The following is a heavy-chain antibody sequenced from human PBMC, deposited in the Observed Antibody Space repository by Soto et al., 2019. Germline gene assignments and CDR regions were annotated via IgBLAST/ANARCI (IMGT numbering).Heavy chain of an antibody. D-gene: IGHD2-21*01. CDR1: GFPFNDYY. CDR2: ISPKSTYR. CDR3: AIGGGGGLFEH. V-gene: IGHV3-11*06. Sequence: QVHLVESGGGLVKPGGSLRLSCATSGFPFNDYYMSWIRQAPGKGLEWLSHISPKSTYRNYADSVKGRFTISRDNTKSSLFLQMNSLGVDDTAVYYCAIGGGGGLFEHWGQGVLVTVSS. J-gene: IGHJ4*02.